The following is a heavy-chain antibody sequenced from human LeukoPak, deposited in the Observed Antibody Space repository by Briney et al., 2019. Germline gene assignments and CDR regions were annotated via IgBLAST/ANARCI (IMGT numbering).Heavy chain of an antibody. CDR3: AKGGGGWSFDP. V-gene: IGHV1-8*01. CDR1: GYTFTSYD. CDR2: INPNSGNP. D-gene: IGHD6-19*01. J-gene: IGHJ5*02. Sequence: ASVKVSCKASGYTFTSYDINWVRQATGQGPEWMGWINPNSGNPGYAQTFQGRVTMTRNTSISTAYMELSSLRSEDTAMYYCAKGGGGWSFDPWGPGHLGTVSS.